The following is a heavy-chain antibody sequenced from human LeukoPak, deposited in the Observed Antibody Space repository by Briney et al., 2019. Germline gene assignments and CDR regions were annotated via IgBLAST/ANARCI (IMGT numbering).Heavy chain of an antibody. J-gene: IGHJ4*02. Sequence: SETLSLTCSVSGGSISSYAWSWIRQSAGKGLEWIGRIYTTGSTNYNPSLKSRVTISVDKSKNQFSLRLNSVTAADTAVYDCASPLEYIWGQGTLVTVSS. CDR2: IYTTGST. D-gene: IGHD6-6*01. CDR3: ASPLEYI. CDR1: GGSISSYA. V-gene: IGHV4-4*07.